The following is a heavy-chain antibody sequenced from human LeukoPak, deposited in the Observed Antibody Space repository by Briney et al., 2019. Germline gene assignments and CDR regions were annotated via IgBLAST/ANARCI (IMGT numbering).Heavy chain of an antibody. CDR3: ARRIVVVNRDGPFDI. J-gene: IGHJ3*02. CDR1: GYTFTSYY. V-gene: IGHV1-2*02. Sequence: ASVKVSCKASGYTFTSYYMHWVRQAPGQGLEWMGWINPNSGGTNYAQKFQGRVTMTRDTSIRTAYMELSRLRPDDTAVYYCARRIVVVNRDGPFDIWGQGTMVTVSS. D-gene: IGHD3-22*01. CDR2: INPNSGGT.